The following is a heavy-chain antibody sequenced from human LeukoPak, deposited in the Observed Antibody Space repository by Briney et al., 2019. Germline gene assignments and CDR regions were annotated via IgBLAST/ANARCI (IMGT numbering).Heavy chain of an antibody. Sequence: GGALRLSRVVSRFTCSDYSMNWVRPAPGKEVGWVSYISSSGYTINYADSVKGRFTSSRANAKNSLYLQMNSLRAEDTAVYYCARGVPKTSYYYYYMDVWGKGTTVTVSS. CDR1: RFTCSDYS. CDR3: ARGVPKTSYYYYYMDV. J-gene: IGHJ6*03. CDR2: ISSSGYTI. D-gene: IGHD4-11*01. V-gene: IGHV3-48*01.